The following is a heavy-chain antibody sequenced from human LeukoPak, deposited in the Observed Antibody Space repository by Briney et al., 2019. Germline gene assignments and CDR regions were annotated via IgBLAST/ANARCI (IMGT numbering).Heavy chain of an antibody. V-gene: IGHV3-30*18. CDR1: GFSFSTYG. D-gene: IGHD4-17*01. CDR3: AKKCRGDPPAN. Sequence: GGPLRLSCAASGFSFSTYGMHWVRQAPGKGLEWVAVISYDGGKKYYVDPVKGRFTISRDNSKNTLYFQMNSLRVEETAVYYCAKKCRGDPPANWGQGTRVTVSS. CDR2: ISYDGGKK. J-gene: IGHJ4*02.